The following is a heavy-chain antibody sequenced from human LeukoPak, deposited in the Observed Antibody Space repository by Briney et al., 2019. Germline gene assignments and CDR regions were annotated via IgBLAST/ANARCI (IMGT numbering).Heavy chain of an antibody. CDR1: GGSFSGYY. D-gene: IGHD6-19*01. Sequence: SETLSLTCAVYGGSFSGYYWSWIRQPPGKGLEWIGEINHSGSTNYNPSLKSRVTISVDTCKNQFSLKLSSVTAADTAVYYCARASYSSGWYNLYYFDYWGQGTLVTVSS. CDR2: INHSGST. J-gene: IGHJ4*02. V-gene: IGHV4-34*01. CDR3: ARASYSSGWYNLYYFDY.